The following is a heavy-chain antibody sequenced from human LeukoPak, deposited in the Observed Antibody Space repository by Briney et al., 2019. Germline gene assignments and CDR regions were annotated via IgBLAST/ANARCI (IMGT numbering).Heavy chain of an antibody. D-gene: IGHD1-26*01. CDR2: ISNSGST. CDR3: ARGGASSIPLDY. V-gene: IGHV4-61*01. J-gene: IGHJ4*02. CDR1: GGSIGGNSY. Sequence: SETLSLTCTVSGGSIGGNSYWSWTRQPPGKGPEWIGHISNSGSTYYSPSLSSRVTIPLDTSKNQFSLKLRSVSAADTAVYYCARGGASSIPLDYWGRGTLVTVSS.